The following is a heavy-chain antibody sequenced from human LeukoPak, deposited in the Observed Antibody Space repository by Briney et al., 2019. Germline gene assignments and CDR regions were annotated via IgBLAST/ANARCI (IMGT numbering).Heavy chain of an antibody. V-gene: IGHV5-51*01. CDR3: ARSGRLGYCSGGSCFRWDY. CDR2: IYPDDSDT. J-gene: IGHJ4*02. D-gene: IGHD2-15*01. CDR1: GYSFTNYW. Sequence: GESLKISCKVSGYSFTNYWIGWVRQMPGKGLEWMVIIYPDDSDTKYSPSFQGQFTISADKSISTAYLQWSSLKASDTAMYYCARSGRLGYCSGGSCFRWDYWGQGTLVTVSS.